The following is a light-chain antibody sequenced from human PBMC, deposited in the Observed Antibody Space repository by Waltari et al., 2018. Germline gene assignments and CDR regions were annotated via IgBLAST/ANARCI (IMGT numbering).Light chain of an antibody. J-gene: IGKJ3*01. CDR2: WAS. CDR1: QSLLRSSDNKNY. CDR3: LQYSTTPRT. V-gene: IGKV4-1*01. Sequence: DIVMTQSPDSLAVSLGERATVNCKSSQSLLRSSDNKNYLAWYQQKPGQPPKLLIYWASTRESGVPDRFSGSGSGTDFTLTISSLQAEDVAVYYCLQYSTTPRTFGPGTKVEIK.